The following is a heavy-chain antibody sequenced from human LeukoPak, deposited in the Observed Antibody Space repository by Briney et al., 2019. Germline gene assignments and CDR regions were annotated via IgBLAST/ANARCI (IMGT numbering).Heavy chain of an antibody. D-gene: IGHD5-24*01. CDR3: ARVHPREGYFQH. CDR1: GGSISSYY. J-gene: IGHJ1*01. V-gene: IGHV4-59*01. Sequence: SETLSLTCTVSGGSISSYYWSWIRQPPGKGLEWIGYIYYSGSTNYNPSLKSRVTISVDTSKNQFSLKLSSVTAADTAVYYCARVHPREGYFQHWGQGTLVTVSS. CDR2: IYYSGST.